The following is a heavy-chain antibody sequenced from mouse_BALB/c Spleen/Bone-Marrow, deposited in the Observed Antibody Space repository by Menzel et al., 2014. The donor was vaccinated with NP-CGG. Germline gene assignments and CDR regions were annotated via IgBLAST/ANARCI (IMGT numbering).Heavy chain of an antibody. J-gene: IGHJ1*01. CDR1: GFTFTDYY. V-gene: IGHV7-3*02. Sequence: EVQLVESGGGLGQPGGSLRLSCATSGFTFTDYYMSWVRQPPGKALGWLGFIRNKANGYTTEYSASVKGRFTISRDNSQSILYLQMNTLRAEDSATYYCARDTVITTHWYFDVWGAGTTVTVSS. CDR2: IRNKANGYTT. CDR3: ARDTVITTHWYFDV. D-gene: IGHD2-4*01.